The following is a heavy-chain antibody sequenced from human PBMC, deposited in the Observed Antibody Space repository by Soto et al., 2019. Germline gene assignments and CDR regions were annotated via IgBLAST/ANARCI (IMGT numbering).Heavy chain of an antibody. D-gene: IGHD6-13*01. CDR1: GFTFSNTW. J-gene: IGHJ4*02. CDR3: TTAAALG. Sequence: EVQLVESGGGLVKPGGSLRLSCAASGFTFSNTWMSWVRQTPGKGLEWVGRIKSETDGGTTDYAAPVKGRFTISRDDSKNTLYLQMNSLKTEDAAVYYCTTAAALGWGQGTLVTVSS. CDR2: IKSETDGGTT. V-gene: IGHV3-15*01.